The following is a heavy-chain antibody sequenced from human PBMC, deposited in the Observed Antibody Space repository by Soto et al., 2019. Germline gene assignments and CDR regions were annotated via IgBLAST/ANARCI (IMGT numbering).Heavy chain of an antibody. CDR3: ARGGDSGGSCYSYCYYYMDV. CDR1: GFTFSDYY. V-gene: IGHV3-11*01. Sequence: GGSLRLSCAASGFTFSDYYMSWIRQAPGKGLEWVSYISSSGSTIYYADSVKGRFTISRDNAKNSLYLQMNSLRAEDTAVYYCARGGDSGGSCYSYCYYYMDVWGKGTTVTVSS. D-gene: IGHD2-15*01. CDR2: ISSSGSTI. J-gene: IGHJ6*03.